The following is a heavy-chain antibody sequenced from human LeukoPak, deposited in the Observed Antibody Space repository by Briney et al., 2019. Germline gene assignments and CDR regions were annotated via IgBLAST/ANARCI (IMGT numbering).Heavy chain of an antibody. CDR1: GYSFTGYY. Sequence: ASVEVSCKASGYSFTGYYMHWVRQAPGQGLEWMGWINPNSGGTNYAQKFQGRVTMTRDTSISTAYMELSRRRSDDTAVYYCARDRWVGATMYWGQGTLVTVSS. J-gene: IGHJ4*02. V-gene: IGHV1-2*02. CDR3: ARDRWVGATMY. D-gene: IGHD1-26*01. CDR2: INPNSGGT.